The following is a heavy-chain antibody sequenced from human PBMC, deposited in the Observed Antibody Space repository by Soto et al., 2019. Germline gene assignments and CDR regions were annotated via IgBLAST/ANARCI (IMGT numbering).Heavy chain of an antibody. CDR3: ARRESYDILTGYYHFDY. Sequence: PSETLSLTCTVSGDSIRSGSYHWAWIRQSPGKGLEWIGSIYYSGSTYYNPSLKSRVTISVDTSKNQFSLKLSSVTAADTAVYNCARRESYDILTGYYHFDYWGQGTLVTVSS. J-gene: IGHJ4*02. D-gene: IGHD3-9*01. V-gene: IGHV4-39*01. CDR2: IYYSGST. CDR1: GDSIRSGSYH.